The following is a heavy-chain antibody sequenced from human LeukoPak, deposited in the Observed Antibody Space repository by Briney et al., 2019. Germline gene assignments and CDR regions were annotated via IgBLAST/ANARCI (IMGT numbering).Heavy chain of an antibody. CDR2: IWYDGSNK. V-gene: IGHV3-33*03. Sequence: PGGSLRLSCAASGFTFSSYGMHWVRQAPGRGLEWVAVIWYDGSNKYYADSVKGRFTISRDNSKNTLYLQMNSPRAEDTAVYYCAKDLMAVRHLDYWGQGTLVTVSS. J-gene: IGHJ4*02. CDR3: AKDLMAVRHLDY. CDR1: GFTFSSYG. D-gene: IGHD6-6*01.